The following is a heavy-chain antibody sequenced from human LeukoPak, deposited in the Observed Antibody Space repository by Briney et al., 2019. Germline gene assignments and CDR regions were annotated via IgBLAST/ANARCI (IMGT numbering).Heavy chain of an antibody. V-gene: IGHV4-39*01. CDR3: ARNRTVTDWFFDL. D-gene: IGHD4-17*01. J-gene: IGHJ2*01. Sequence: SETLSLTCTVSGGSISSSSYYWGWIRQPPGKGLEWIGSIYNSGSIVYNPSLKSRVAISVDTSRNQFSLKFNSVIASDTAVYYCARNRTVTDWFFDLWGRGTLVTVSS. CDR2: IYNSGSI. CDR1: GGSISSSSYY.